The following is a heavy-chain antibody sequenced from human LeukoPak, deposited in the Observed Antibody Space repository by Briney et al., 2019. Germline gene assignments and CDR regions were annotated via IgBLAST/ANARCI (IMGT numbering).Heavy chain of an antibody. CDR2: IYYSGST. Sequence: SETLSLTCTVSGGSVSSGSYYWSWIRRPPGKGLEWIGYIYYSGSTNYNPSLKSRVTISVDTSKNQFSLKLSSVTAADTAVYYCARACSGGSCYSGRDWFDPWGQGTLVTVSS. J-gene: IGHJ5*02. CDR1: GGSVSSGSYY. D-gene: IGHD2-15*01. V-gene: IGHV4-61*01. CDR3: ARACSGGSCYSGRDWFDP.